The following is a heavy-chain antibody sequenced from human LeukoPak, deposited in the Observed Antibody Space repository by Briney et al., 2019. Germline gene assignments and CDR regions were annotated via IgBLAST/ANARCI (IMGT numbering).Heavy chain of an antibody. Sequence: PGGSLRLSCAASGFTFSTYAMNWVRRAPGKGLEWVSGTSESDGRTYYADSVKGRFTISRDNSKNTLYLQMNSLRVEDTAVYYCAKVLSLTQYYWYGMDVWGQGTTVVVSS. D-gene: IGHD2/OR15-2a*01. J-gene: IGHJ6*02. CDR3: AKVLSLTQYYWYGMDV. V-gene: IGHV3-23*01. CDR2: TSESDGRT. CDR1: GFTFSTYA.